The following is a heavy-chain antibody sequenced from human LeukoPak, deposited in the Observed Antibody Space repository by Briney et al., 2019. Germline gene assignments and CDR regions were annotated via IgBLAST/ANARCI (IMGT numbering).Heavy chain of an antibody. CDR2: IYYSGST. CDR3: GRAVVMRGRWLDY. CDR1: GGSISSGGYY. Sequence: SQTLSLTCTVYGGSISSGGYYWTWIRQPPGKGLEWIGYIYYSGSTYYNPSLKSRVTISVDTSKNQFSLKLSSVTAADTAVYYCGRAVVMRGRWLDYWGQGTLVTVSS. V-gene: IGHV4-30-4*01. J-gene: IGHJ4*02. D-gene: IGHD3-22*01.